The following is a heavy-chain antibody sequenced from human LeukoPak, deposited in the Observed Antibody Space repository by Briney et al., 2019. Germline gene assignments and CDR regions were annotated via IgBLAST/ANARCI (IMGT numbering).Heavy chain of an antibody. J-gene: IGHJ3*02. Sequence: PSETLSLTCTVSGGSISSGDYYWSWIRQPPGKGLEWIGYIYYSGSTYYNPSLKSRVTISVDTPKNQFSLKLSSVTAADTAVYYCARRDIVVVPAANPGAFDIWGQGTMVTVSS. CDR2: IYYSGST. V-gene: IGHV4-30-4*08. D-gene: IGHD2-2*01. CDR3: ARRDIVVVPAANPGAFDI. CDR1: GGSISSGDYY.